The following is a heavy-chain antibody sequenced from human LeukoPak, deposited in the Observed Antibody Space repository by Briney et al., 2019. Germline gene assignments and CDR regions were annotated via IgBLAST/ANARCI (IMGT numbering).Heavy chain of an antibody. Sequence: SETLSLTCTVSGGSISSYYWSWIRQPPGKGLEWIGYIYYSGSTNYNPSLKSRVTISVDTSKTQFSLKLSSVTAADTAVYYCASLKRWLQYYYFDYWGQGTLVTVSS. J-gene: IGHJ4*02. D-gene: IGHD5-24*01. CDR3: ASLKRWLQYYYFDY. CDR2: IYYSGST. V-gene: IGHV4-59*12. CDR1: GGSISSYY.